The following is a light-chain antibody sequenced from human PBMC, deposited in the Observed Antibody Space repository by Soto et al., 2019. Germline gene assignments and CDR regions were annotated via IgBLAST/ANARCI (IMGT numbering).Light chain of an antibody. Sequence: VLTPPPSASGTPGQRVTISCSGSSSNIGSNYVYWYQQLPGTAPKLLIYRNNQRPSGVPDRFSGSKSGTSASLAISGLRSEDEADYYCAAWDDSLSGREVFGGGTKLTVL. V-gene: IGLV1-47*01. CDR3: AAWDDSLSGREV. CDR2: RNN. J-gene: IGLJ2*01. CDR1: SSNIGSNY.